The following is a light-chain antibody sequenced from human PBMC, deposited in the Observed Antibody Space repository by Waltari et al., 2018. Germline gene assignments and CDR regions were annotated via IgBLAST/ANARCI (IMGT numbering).Light chain of an antibody. CDR2: GAS. CDR3: QHYLRLPAT. Sequence: EIVLTQSPGTLSLYPGERATLSCRASQSVRTALAWYQQKPGQAPRLLIYGASNRATGIPDRFSGSGSGTDFSLTISSLEPEDFAVYYCQHYLRLPATFGQGTKVEIK. J-gene: IGKJ1*01. CDR1: QSVRTA. V-gene: IGKV3-20*01.